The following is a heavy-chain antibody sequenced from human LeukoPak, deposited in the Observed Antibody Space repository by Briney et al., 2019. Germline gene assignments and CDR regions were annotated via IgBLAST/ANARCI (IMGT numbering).Heavy chain of an antibody. CDR3: AREAVAVAGYFDY. CDR1: GFTVNSNY. V-gene: IGHV3-53*01. Sequence: GGSLRLFCAASGFTVNSNYMSWVRQAPGKGLEWVSVIYSGGNTYYADSVKGRFTISRDNSKNTLYLQMNSLRAEDTAVYYCAREAVAVAGYFDYWGQGTLVTVSS. CDR2: IYSGGNT. J-gene: IGHJ4*02. D-gene: IGHD6-19*01.